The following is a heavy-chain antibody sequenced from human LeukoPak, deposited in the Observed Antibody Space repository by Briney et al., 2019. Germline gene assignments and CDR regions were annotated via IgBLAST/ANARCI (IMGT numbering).Heavy chain of an antibody. D-gene: IGHD3-10*01. V-gene: IGHV3-48*03. CDR2: ITSSGGTK. J-gene: IGHJ3*02. CDR3: ARDLQDGSGNPYGAFDI. CDR1: TFTFSSYE. Sequence: PGGSLRLSCAASTFTFSSYEMNWVRQAPGKGLEWVPYITSSGGTKFYADSVKGRFTISRDNAQNSLFLQMSSLRTEDTAIYYCARDLQDGSGNPYGAFDIWGPGTMVTVSP.